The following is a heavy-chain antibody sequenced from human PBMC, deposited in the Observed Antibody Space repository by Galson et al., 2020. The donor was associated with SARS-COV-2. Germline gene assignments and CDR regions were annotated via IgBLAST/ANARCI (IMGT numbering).Heavy chain of an antibody. Sequence: GGSLRLSCAASGFAIRAHWMQWVRQFPGKGLVWVSHINIDGTTTNYGDSVKGRFTVSRDNAKNTIYLQMNSLTAEDTAMYYCVRTVANAFDIWGQGTMVTVSS. CDR1: GFAIRAHW. CDR2: INIDGTTT. CDR3: VRTVANAFDI. V-gene: IGHV3-74*01. J-gene: IGHJ3*02. D-gene: IGHD4-4*01.